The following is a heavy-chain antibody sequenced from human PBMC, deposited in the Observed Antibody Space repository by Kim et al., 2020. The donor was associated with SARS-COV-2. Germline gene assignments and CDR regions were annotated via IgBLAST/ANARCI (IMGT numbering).Heavy chain of an antibody. V-gene: IGHV1-3*01. J-gene: IGHJ4*02. CDR2: INAGNGNT. Sequence: ASVKVSCKASGYTFSSYAMYLVRQAPGQRLEWMGWINAGNGNTKYSQKFQGRVTISRDTSASTAYMELSSLRSEDTAVYYCAREGHSGSLGFDYWGQGTLVTVSS. D-gene: IGHD5-12*01. CDR3: AREGHSGSLGFDY. CDR1: GYTFSSYA.